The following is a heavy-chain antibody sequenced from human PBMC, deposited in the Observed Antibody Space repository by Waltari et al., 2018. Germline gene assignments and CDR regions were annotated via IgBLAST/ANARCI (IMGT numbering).Heavy chain of an antibody. V-gene: IGHV3-23*01. CDR1: GFNFISYA. CDR3: ARHLYSIDYLELAK. Sequence: EEHLLESGGGLAQPGGSLRLSCAASGFNFISYAMSWVRQATGKGLEWVSGISDSGVITKYADSVKDRFTVSRDNSKNTVFLHLNSLRAEDTAIYYCARHLYSIDYLELAKWGQGTLVTVSS. CDR2: ISDSGVIT. J-gene: IGHJ4*02. D-gene: IGHD3-22*01.